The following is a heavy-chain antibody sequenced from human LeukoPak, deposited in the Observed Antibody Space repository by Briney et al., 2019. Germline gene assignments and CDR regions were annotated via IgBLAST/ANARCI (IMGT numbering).Heavy chain of an antibody. CDR3: ARDDPYDADAFDI. V-gene: IGHV3-7*01. Sequence: HSGGSLRLSCAASGFTFSSYWMSWVRQAPGKGLEWVANIKQDGSEKYYVDSVKGRSTISRDNAKNSLYLQMNCLRAEDTAVYYCARDDPYDADAFDIWGQGTMVTVSS. J-gene: IGHJ3*02. D-gene: IGHD2-21*01. CDR1: GFTFSSYW. CDR2: IKQDGSEK.